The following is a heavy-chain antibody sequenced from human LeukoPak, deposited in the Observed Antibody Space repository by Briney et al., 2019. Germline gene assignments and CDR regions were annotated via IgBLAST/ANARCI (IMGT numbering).Heavy chain of an antibody. D-gene: IGHD2-21*02. J-gene: IGHJ4*02. V-gene: IGHV3-9*01. CDR3: AKGEVGAQVTALMDY. CDR2: ISWNSGSI. CDR1: GFTFSSYA. Sequence: GGSLRLSCAASGFTFSSYAMHWVRQAPGKGLEWVSGISWNSGSIGHADSVKGRFTISRDNTKNSLYLQMNSLRAEDTALYYCAKGEVGAQVTALMDYWGQGTLVTVSS.